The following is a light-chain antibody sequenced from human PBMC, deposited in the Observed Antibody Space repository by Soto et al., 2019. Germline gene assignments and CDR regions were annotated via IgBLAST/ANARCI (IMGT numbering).Light chain of an antibody. Sequence: QSVLTQPPSVSGAPGQRVTISRTGSSSNIGAGYDVHWYQQLPGTTPKLLIYGNSNRPSGVPDRFSGSKSGTSASLAITGLLPEDEADYYCQSYDSSLSGGVFGGGTKVTVL. CDR1: SSNIGAGYD. V-gene: IGLV1-40*01. CDR3: QSYDSSLSGGV. CDR2: GNS. J-gene: IGLJ3*02.